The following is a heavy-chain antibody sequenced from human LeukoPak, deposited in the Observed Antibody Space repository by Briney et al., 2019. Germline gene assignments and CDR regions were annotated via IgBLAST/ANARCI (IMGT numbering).Heavy chain of an antibody. J-gene: IGHJ4*02. CDR2: ISESGGST. D-gene: IGHD2-15*01. CDR1: GYTFTSYG. V-gene: IGHV3-23*01. Sequence: GASVKVSCKASGYTFTSYGISWVRQAPGKGLEWVSGISESGGSTYYADSVKGRFTISRDNSRNTLYLQLNSLRVEDTAIYYCAKTSGGNYWGQGTLVTVSS. CDR3: AKTSGGNY.